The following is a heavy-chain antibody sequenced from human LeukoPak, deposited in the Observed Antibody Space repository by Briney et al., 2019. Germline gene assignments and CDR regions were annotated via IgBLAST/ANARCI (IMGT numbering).Heavy chain of an antibody. CDR2: IHHSGST. J-gene: IGHJ4*02. CDR3: AREANWNYGY. CDR1: GYSISSGYY. Sequence: PSETLSLTCTVSGYSISSGYYWGWIRQPPGKGPEWIGSIHHSGSTFYNPSLKSRVTISEDTSKNQFSLKLNSVTAADTAAYYCAREANWNYGYWGQGTLVTVSS. V-gene: IGHV4-38-2*02. D-gene: IGHD1-7*01.